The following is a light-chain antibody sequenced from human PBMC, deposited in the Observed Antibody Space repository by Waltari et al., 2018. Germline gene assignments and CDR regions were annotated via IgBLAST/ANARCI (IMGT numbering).Light chain of an antibody. V-gene: IGKV1-5*01. CDR2: HAS. CDR3: QQYNNFWT. J-gene: IGKJ1*01. Sequence: DIQMTQSPATLSASVGDRVPITCRASQSISSWLAWFQQKPGKAPKLLVYHASGLESGVPARFSGSGSGTEFTLTISSLQPDDFATYYCQQYNNFWTFGQGTKVEIK. CDR1: QSISSW.